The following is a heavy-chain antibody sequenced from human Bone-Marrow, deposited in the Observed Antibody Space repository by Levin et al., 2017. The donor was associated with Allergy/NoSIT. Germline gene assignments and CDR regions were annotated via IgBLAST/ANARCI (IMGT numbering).Heavy chain of an antibody. D-gene: IGHD6-19*01. J-gene: IGHJ6*02. V-gene: IGHV3-7*01. CDR1: GFTFSNYW. Sequence: LSLTCAASGFTFSNYWMTWVRQAPGKGLEWVANIKEDGSDEKYVDSVMGRFTISRDNAKTSLYLQMNSLRDEDTAAYYCARARKAVASATYYNGIDVWGQGTTVTVSS. CDR2: IKEDGSDE. CDR3: ARARKAVASATYYNGIDV.